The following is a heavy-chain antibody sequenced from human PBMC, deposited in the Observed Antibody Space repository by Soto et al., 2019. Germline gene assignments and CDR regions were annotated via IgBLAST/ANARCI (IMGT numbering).Heavy chain of an antibody. J-gene: IGHJ4*02. CDR3: ARNLYNPGGLDH. D-gene: IGHD1-20*01. V-gene: IGHV1-8*02. CDR2: MTPNSGDT. Sequence: QVQLVQSGAEVKKPGASVKVSCKASGYTFTSYDINWVRQAPGQGLEWVGWMTPNSGDTGYAQAFQGRVTLTRDTSRSTAYMELSSLTSEDTAVYYCARNLYNPGGLDHWGQGTLVTVSS. CDR1: GYTFTSYD.